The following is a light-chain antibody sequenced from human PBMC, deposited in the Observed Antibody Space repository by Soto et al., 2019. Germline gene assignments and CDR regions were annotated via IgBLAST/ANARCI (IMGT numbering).Light chain of an antibody. CDR2: LNSDGSH. CDR3: RTWGTGIRV. Sequence: QLVLTQSPSASASLGASVKLTCILSSGHSSYAIAWHQQQPEKGPRYLMKLNSDGSHSKGDGIPDRFSGSSSGAERYLTISSLQSEDEADYYCRTWGTGIRVFGGGTKVTVL. J-gene: IGLJ2*01. CDR1: SGHSSYA. V-gene: IGLV4-69*01.